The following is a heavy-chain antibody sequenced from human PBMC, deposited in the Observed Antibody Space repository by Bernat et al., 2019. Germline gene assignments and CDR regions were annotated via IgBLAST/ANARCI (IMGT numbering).Heavy chain of an antibody. CDR2: IYYSGST. CDR3: ARHGYSYPRVFAWVPPIDAFDI. Sequence: QLQLQESGPGLVKPSETLSLTCTVSGGSISSSSYYWGWIRQPPGKGLEWIGSIYYSGSTYYNPSLKSRVTISADTSKNQFSLTLSSVTAAATAVYYCARHGYSYPRVFAWVPPIDAFDIWGQGTMVTVSS. D-gene: IGHD3-22*01. V-gene: IGHV4-39*01. CDR1: GGSISSSSYY. J-gene: IGHJ3*02.